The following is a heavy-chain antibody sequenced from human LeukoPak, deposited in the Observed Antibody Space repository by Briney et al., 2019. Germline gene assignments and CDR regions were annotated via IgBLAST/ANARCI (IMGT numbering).Heavy chain of an antibody. CDR3: ARDTGYHLRAFDI. CDR1: GFTFSSYA. Sequence: GGSLRLSCAASGFTFSSYAMNWVRQAPGKGLEGVSAISGSGDSTSYADSVKGRFTISRDNSKNTLYLQMNSLRAEDTAVYYCARDTGYHLRAFDIWGQGTMVTVSS. V-gene: IGHV3-23*01. J-gene: IGHJ3*02. D-gene: IGHD5-18*01. CDR2: ISGSGDST.